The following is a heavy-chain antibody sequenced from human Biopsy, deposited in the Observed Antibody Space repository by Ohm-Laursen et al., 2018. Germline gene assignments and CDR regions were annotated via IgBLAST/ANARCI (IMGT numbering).Heavy chain of an antibody. CDR2: FAPENGRI. Sequence: GASVKVSCKVSGYSLTELSMHWVRQAPGQGLEWMGGFAPENGRIVYSQKFQGRVTMTEDTSTSTAYMEVWRLRSEDTAVYYCAADINVWNVNYWGQGTQVIVSS. J-gene: IGHJ4*02. CDR1: GYSLTELS. D-gene: IGHD1-1*01. V-gene: IGHV1-24*01. CDR3: AADINVWNVNY.